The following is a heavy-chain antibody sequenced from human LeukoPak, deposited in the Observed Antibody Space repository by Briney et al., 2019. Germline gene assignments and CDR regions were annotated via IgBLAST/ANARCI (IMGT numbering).Heavy chain of an antibody. CDR3: AHSSGYAYGLDY. Sequence: GGSLRLSCEASGFTFIAYAMNWVGQAPGKGLEGVSSISPSSSYIYYADSLRGRFTISRDNAKDSLYLQMNSLRAEDTAIYYCAHSSGYAYGLDYWGQGALVTVSS. D-gene: IGHD5-18*01. J-gene: IGHJ4*02. CDR2: ISPSSSYI. V-gene: IGHV3-21*01. CDR1: GFTFIAYA.